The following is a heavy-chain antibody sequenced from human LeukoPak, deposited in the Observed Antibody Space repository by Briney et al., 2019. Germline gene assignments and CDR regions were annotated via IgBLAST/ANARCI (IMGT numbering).Heavy chain of an antibody. Sequence: GGSLRLSCAASGFPFSEYWMSWVRQTPEKGLECVAYINQHGNEKFFVDAVKGRFTISRDNAKNSLYLQMNSLRAEDTAVYYCARDPVLRYFDWLLGNYYGMDVWGQGTLVTVSS. CDR3: ARDPVLRYFDWLLGNYYGMDV. D-gene: IGHD3-9*01. J-gene: IGHJ6*02. CDR2: INQHGNEK. V-gene: IGHV3-7*01. CDR1: GFPFSEYW.